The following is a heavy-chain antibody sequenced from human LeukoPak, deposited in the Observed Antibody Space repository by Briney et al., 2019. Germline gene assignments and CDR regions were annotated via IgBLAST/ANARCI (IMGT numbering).Heavy chain of an antibody. CDR1: GGSFSGYY. CDR3: ARRWIQLSY. J-gene: IGHJ4*02. Sequence: SETLSLTCAVYGGSFSGYYWSWIRQPPGKGLEWIGEINHSGSTNYNPSLKSRVTISVDTSKNQFSLKPSSVTAADTAVYYCARRWIQLSYWGQGTLVTVSS. D-gene: IGHD5-18*01. V-gene: IGHV4-34*01. CDR2: INHSGST.